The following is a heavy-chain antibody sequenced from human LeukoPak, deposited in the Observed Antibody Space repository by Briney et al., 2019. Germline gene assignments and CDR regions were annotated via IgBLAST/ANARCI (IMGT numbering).Heavy chain of an antibody. V-gene: IGHV1-69*05. Sequence: ASVKVSCKASGGTFSSYAISWVRQAPGQGLEWMGGIIPIFGTANYAQKFQGRVTITTDESTNTAYMELSSLRSEDTAVYYCARDPAIVGAKWHAFDIWGQGTMVTVSS. CDR1: GGTFSSYA. J-gene: IGHJ3*02. CDR2: IIPIFGTA. D-gene: IGHD1-26*01. CDR3: ARDPAIVGAKWHAFDI.